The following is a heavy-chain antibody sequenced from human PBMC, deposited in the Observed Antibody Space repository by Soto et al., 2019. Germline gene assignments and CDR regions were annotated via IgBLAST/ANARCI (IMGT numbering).Heavy chain of an antibody. D-gene: IGHD5-12*01. CDR1: GFTFSSYG. CDR2: ISYDGSNK. CDR3: AKDNGSGCDWLRVGDASDI. Sequence: QVQLVESGGGVVQPGRSLRLSCAASGFTFSSYGVHWVRQAPGKGLESVAVISYDGSNKYYADSVKGRLTISRDNSKNTLYLQMNSLRGEDTAVYYCAKDNGSGCDWLRVGDASDIWGQGTMVTVSS. V-gene: IGHV3-30*18. J-gene: IGHJ3*02.